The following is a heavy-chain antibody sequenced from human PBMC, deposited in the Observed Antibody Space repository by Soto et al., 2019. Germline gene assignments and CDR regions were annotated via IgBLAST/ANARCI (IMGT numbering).Heavy chain of an antibody. Sequence: QVQLVQSGAEVKKPGASVKVSCKASGDTFSSYYIHCVRQATGQGLEWIGIINPNGGSTNYAQNFKGRLPVTRDTSTATGYMDLSALTSDDPAMYYCARGLGLGDCWCHGTLVTVSS. CDR3: ARGLGLGDC. J-gene: IGHJ4*03. V-gene: IGHV1-46*01. CDR1: GDTFSSYY. CDR2: INPNGGST.